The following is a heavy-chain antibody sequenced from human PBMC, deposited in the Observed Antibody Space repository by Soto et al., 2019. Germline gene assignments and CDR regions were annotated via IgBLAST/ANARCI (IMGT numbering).Heavy chain of an antibody. V-gene: IGHV1-18*01. CDR1: GYTFTNYG. J-gene: IGHJ4*02. D-gene: IGHD1-7*01. Sequence: QVQLVQSGAEVKKPGASVKVSCKASGYTFTNYGFSWVRQAPGQGLEWMGWISAYNGHTNYAQKFQGRVTVTTDTSTRTAYMELRSLSSDDTAVDYCARSRTTTPLDSFDFWGQGTLVTVSS. CDR2: ISAYNGHT. CDR3: ARSRTTTPLDSFDF.